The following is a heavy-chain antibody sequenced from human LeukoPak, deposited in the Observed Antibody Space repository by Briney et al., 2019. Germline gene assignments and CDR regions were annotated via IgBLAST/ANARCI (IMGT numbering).Heavy chain of an antibody. V-gene: IGHV1-69*13. D-gene: IGHD1-26*01. J-gene: IGHJ4*02. CDR3: ASGEWELLYFDY. CDR2: IIPIFGTA. Sequence: SVKVPCKASGGTFSSYAISWVRQAPGQGLEWMGGIIPIFGTANYAQKFQGRVTITADESTSTAYMELSSLRSEDTAVYYCASGEWELLYFDYWGQGTLVTVSS. CDR1: GGTFSSYA.